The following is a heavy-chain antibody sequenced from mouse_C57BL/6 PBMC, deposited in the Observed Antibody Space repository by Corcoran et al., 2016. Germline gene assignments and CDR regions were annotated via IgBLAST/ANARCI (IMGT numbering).Heavy chain of an antibody. CDR3: ARHGSRPDY. CDR2: INTYSGVP. J-gene: IGHJ4*01. Sequence: QIQLVQSGPELKKPGETVKISCKASGYTFTTYGMSWVKQAPGKGLKWMGWINTYSGVPTYADDFKGRFAFSLETSASTAYLQINNLKNEDTATYFCARHGSRPDYWGQGTSVTVSS. CDR1: GYTFTTYG. D-gene: IGHD1-1*01. V-gene: IGHV9-3*01.